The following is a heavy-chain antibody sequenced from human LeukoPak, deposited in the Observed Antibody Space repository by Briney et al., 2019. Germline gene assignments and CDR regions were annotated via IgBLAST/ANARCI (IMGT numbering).Heavy chain of an antibody. V-gene: IGHV1-46*01. CDR2: INPSGGST. CDR1: GYTFTSYY. Sequence: ASVKVSCKASGYTFTSYYMHWVRQAPGQGLEWMGIINPSGGSTSYAQKFQGRVTMTRDTSTSTVYMELSSLRSEDTAMYYCAAIVGATRWFDPWGQGTLVTVSS. J-gene: IGHJ5*02. CDR3: AAIVGATRWFDP. D-gene: IGHD1-26*01.